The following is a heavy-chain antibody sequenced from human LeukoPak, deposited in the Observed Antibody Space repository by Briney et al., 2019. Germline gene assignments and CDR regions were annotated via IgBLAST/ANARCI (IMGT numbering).Heavy chain of an antibody. J-gene: IGHJ6*04. CDR3: ARVGVYAAATTVYV. Sequence: PSETLSLTCTVSGGSISSNTYYWGWIRQPPGKGLEWIGSIYYSGYTYYNPSLKSRVTISVNTSKNQFSLKLSSVTAADTAFYYCARVGVYAAATTVYVWGKGTTVTVSS. D-gene: IGHD1-26*01. CDR2: IYYSGYT. V-gene: IGHV4-39*07. CDR1: GGSISSNTYY.